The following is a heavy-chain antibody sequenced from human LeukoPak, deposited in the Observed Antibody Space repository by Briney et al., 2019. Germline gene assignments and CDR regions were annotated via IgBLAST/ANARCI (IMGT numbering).Heavy chain of an antibody. CDR1: GFTISSNY. Sequence: GGSLRLSCAASGFTISSNYLSWVRQAPGKGLEWVSAISGSGGSTYYADSVKGRFTISRDNSKNTLYLQMNSLRAEDTAVYYCAKDSVLRFLEWLYPSFDYWGQGTLVTVSS. V-gene: IGHV3-23*01. J-gene: IGHJ4*02. CDR2: ISGSGGST. CDR3: AKDSVLRFLEWLYPSFDY. D-gene: IGHD3-3*01.